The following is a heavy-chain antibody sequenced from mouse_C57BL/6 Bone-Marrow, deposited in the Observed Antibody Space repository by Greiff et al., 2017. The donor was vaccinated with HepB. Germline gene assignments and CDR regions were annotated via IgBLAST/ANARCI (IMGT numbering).Heavy chain of an antibody. Sequence: QVQLQQPGAELVKPGASVKLSCKASGYTFTSYWMHWVKQRPGQGLEWIGMIHPNSGSTNYNEKFKSQATLTVDKSTSTAYMQLSSLTSEDSAVYSCAEGLPYYYAMDYWGQGTSVTVSS. CDR3: AEGLPYYYAMDY. CDR2: IHPNSGST. V-gene: IGHV1-64*01. D-gene: IGHD2-4*01. J-gene: IGHJ4*01. CDR1: GYTFTSYW.